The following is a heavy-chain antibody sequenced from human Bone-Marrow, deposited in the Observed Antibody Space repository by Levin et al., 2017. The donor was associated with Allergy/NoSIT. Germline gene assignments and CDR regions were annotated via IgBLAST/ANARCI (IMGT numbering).Heavy chain of an antibody. V-gene: IGHV3-66*02. D-gene: IGHD2-15*01. CDR3: ARGRGFCSGGNCYAFNWYDP. CDR2: LYSNGDT. J-gene: IGHJ5*02. CDR1: GFTVSSNY. Sequence: GESLKISCVGSGFTVSSNYMSWVRQAPGKGLEWVSALYSNGDTYYTDSVKGRFIISRDNAKNTVYLQMNSLRAEDTAVYYFARGRGFCSGGNCYAFNWYDPWGQGTLVTVSS.